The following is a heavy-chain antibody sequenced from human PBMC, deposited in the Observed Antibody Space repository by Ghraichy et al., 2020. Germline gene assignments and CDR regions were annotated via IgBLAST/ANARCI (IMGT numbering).Heavy chain of an antibody. CDR3: AQLQLPGRDVFDY. CDR2: IYYSGST. V-gene: IGHV4-39*01. Sequence: SETLSLTCTVSGGSISSSSYYWGWIRQPPGKGLEWIGSIYYSGSTYYNPSLKSRVTISVDTSKNQFSLKLSSVTAADTAVYYCAQLQLPGRDVFDYWGQGTLVTVSS. CDR1: GGSISSSSYY. D-gene: IGHD5-18*01. J-gene: IGHJ4*02.